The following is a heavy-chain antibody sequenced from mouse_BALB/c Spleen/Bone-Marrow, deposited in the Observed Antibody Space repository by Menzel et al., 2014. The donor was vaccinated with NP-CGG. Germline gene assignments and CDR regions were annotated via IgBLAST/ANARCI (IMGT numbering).Heavy chain of an antibody. V-gene: IGHV14-3*02. CDR1: CFNIKDTY. D-gene: IGHD3-1*01. CDR3: ARLGLFAY. J-gene: IGHJ3*01. CDR2: IDPANGNT. Sequence: EGQLVESGGELVKPGASVQLSCTASCFNIKDTYMPWGKQRPEQGLEWIGRIDPANGNTKYDPKFQGKATITADTSSNTAYLQLSSLTSEDTAVYYCARLGLFAYWGQGTLVTVSA.